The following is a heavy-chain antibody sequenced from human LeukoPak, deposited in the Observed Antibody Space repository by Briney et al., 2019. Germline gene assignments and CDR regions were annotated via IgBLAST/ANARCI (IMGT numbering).Heavy chain of an antibody. D-gene: IGHD4-23*01. CDR3: ARTPGGPFDL. J-gene: IGHJ5*02. Sequence: GGSLRLSCAASGFTFSNYWMHWARQVPGKGLVWVSRINFDGSTTNYADSVKGRFTISRDNAKNTLYLQMNSLRAEDTGVYYCARTPGGPFDLWGQGSLVTVSS. CDR1: GFTFSNYW. CDR2: INFDGSTT. V-gene: IGHV3-74*01.